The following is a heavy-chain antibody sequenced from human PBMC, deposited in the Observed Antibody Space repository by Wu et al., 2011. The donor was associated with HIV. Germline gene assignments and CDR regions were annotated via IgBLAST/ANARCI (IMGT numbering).Heavy chain of an antibody. CDR3: ARVYGYYYDSSGYYKYNWFDP. CDR2: ISAYNGNT. D-gene: IGHD3-22*01. J-gene: IGHJ5*02. V-gene: IGHV1-18*01. Sequence: QVQLVQSGAEVKKPGASVKVSCKASGYTFTSYGISWVRQAPGQGLERMGWISAYNGNTNYAQKLQGRVTMTTDTSTSTAYMELRSLRSDDTAVYYCARVYGYYYDSSGYYKYNWFDPWGQGTLVTVSS. CDR1: GYTFTSYG.